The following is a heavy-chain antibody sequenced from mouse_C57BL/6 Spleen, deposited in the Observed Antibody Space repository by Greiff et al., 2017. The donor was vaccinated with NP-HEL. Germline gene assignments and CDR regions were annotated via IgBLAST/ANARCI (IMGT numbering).Heavy chain of an antibody. CDR1: GYTFTDYY. D-gene: IGHD2-5*01. CDR3: ARGSNAWFAY. CDR2: INPNNGGT. Sequence: VQLQQSGPELVKPGASVKISCKASGYTFTDYYMNWVKQSPGKSLEWIGDINPNNGGTSYNQKLKGKATLTVDKSSSTAYMELRSLTSEDSADYCCARGSNAWFAYWGQGTLVTVSA. J-gene: IGHJ3*01. V-gene: IGHV1-26*01.